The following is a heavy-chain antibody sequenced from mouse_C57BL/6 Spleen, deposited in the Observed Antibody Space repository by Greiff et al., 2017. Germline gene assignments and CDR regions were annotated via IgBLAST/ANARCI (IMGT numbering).Heavy chain of an antibody. J-gene: IGHJ3*01. D-gene: IGHD4-1*01. Sequence: DVQLQESGPGLVKPSPSLSLTCSVTGYSITSGYYWNWIRQFPGNKLEWMGYISYDGSNNYNPSLKNRNSITRDTSKNQFFLQLDSVTTEDTATYYCARELGRDGFADWGQGTLVTVAA. CDR3: ARELGRDGFAD. CDR2: ISYDGSN. CDR1: GYSITSGYY. V-gene: IGHV3-6*01.